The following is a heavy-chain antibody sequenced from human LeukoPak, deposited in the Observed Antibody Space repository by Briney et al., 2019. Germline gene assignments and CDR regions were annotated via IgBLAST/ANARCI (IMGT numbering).Heavy chain of an antibody. V-gene: IGHV4-39*07. J-gene: IGHJ5*02. D-gene: IGHD2-2*02. CDR3: ARDSPDCGSTTCYKDWFDP. CDR1: GGSISNYY. Sequence: SETLSLTCTVSGGSISNYYWGWIRQPPGKGLQWIGSVYYSGSTYYNPSLQSRVTISVDTSKNHFSLKLSSVTAADTAVYYCARDSPDCGSTTCYKDWFDPWGQGTLVTVSS. CDR2: VYYSGST.